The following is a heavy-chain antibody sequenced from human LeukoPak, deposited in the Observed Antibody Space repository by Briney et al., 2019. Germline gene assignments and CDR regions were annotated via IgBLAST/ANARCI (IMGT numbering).Heavy chain of an antibody. V-gene: IGHV4-39*02. CDR3: VRVRGYWLVRGYLDY. CDR2: IYYSGAN. D-gene: IGHD6-19*01. CDR1: GGSMSSSSYY. Sequence: SETLSLTCTVSGGSMSSSSYYWGWIRQSPGKGLEWIGSIYYSGANHYNPSLKSRVTMSVGTSKNQFSVKLTSATATDTAVYYCVRVRGYWLVRGYLDYWGQGTQVTVSS. J-gene: IGHJ4*02.